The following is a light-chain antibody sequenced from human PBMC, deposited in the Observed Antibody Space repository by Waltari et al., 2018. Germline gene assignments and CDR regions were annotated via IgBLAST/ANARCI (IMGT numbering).Light chain of an antibody. CDR3: QQRSNSWT. Sequence: EIVLTQSPATLSLSPGERATLSCRASQSVSSYLAWYQQKPGQAPRLLIHDASNRATGIPARFSGSGSGTDFTLTISSLEPEDFAVYYCQQRSNSWTFGQGTKVEIK. V-gene: IGKV3-11*01. CDR1: QSVSSY. J-gene: IGKJ1*01. CDR2: DAS.